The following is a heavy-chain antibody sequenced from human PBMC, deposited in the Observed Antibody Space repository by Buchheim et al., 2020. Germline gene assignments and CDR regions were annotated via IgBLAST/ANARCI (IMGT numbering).Heavy chain of an antibody. CDR1: GFTFSSYG. J-gene: IGHJ6*02. CDR3: AKDHYDFWSGYYTGEFLGYYYYGMDV. CDR2: ISYDGSNK. Sequence: QVQLVESGGGVVQPGRSLRLSCAASGFTFSSYGMHWVRQAPGKGLEWVAVISYDGSNKYYADSVKGRFTISRDNSKNTLYLQMNSLRAEDTAVYYCAKDHYDFWSGYYTGEFLGYYYYGMDVWGQGTT. V-gene: IGHV3-30*18. D-gene: IGHD3-3*01.